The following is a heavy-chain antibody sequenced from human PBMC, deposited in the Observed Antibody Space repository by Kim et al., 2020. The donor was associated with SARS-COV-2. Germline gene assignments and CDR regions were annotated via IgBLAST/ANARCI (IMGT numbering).Heavy chain of an antibody. D-gene: IGHD5-18*01. CDR1: GFTFSSYG. CDR2: ISYDGSNK. CDR3: AKDSYGNYYYGMDV. Sequence: GGSLRLSCAASGFTFSSYGMHWVRQAPGKGLEWVAVISYDGSNKYYADSVKGRFTISRDNSKNTLYLQMNSLRAEDTAVYYCAKDSYGNYYYGMDVWGQG. J-gene: IGHJ6*02. V-gene: IGHV3-30*18.